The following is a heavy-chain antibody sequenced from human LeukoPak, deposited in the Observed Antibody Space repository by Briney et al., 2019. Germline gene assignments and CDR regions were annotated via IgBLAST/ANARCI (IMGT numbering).Heavy chain of an antibody. D-gene: IGHD2-8*01. CDR1: GYSISSRYY. CDR3: AIGYCTNGVCYEDAFDI. Sequence: SETLSLTCAVSGYSISSRYYWGWIRQPPEKGLEWIGSIYHSGSTYYNPSLKSRVTISVDTSKNQFSLKLSSVTAADTAVYYCAIGYCTNGVCYEDAFDIWGQGTMVTVSS. CDR2: IYHSGST. J-gene: IGHJ3*02. V-gene: IGHV4-38-2*01.